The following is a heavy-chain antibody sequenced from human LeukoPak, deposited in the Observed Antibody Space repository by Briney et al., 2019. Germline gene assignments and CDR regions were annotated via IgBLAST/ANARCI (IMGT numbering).Heavy chain of an antibody. CDR3: ARDPVIGATSKRVRGGLDY. Sequence: PGGSLRLSCAASGFPLSDYFMNWVRQTPERGLEWLAYISGSGYVIDYADSVKGRFIISRDNAKNSLYLQVHSLRAEDTAVYYCARDPVIGATSKRVRGGLDYWGQGTLVTVSS. J-gene: IGHJ4*02. CDR2: ISGSGYVI. D-gene: IGHD2-21*01. CDR1: GFPLSDYF. V-gene: IGHV3-11*01.